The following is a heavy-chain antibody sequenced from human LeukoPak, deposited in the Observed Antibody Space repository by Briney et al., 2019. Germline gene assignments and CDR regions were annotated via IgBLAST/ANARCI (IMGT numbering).Heavy chain of an antibody. CDR2: IYYSEST. CDR1: GGSIRSTSYY. CDR3: ARHTGGSYDY. V-gene: IGHV4-39*01. Sequence: SETLSLTCTVSGGSIRSTSYYWGWIRQPPGKGLEWIGSIYYSESTYYNPSLKGRVTISLDTSKIQFSLKLSSVTAADTAMYYCARHTGGSYDYWGQGTLVTVSS. J-gene: IGHJ4*02. D-gene: IGHD1-26*01.